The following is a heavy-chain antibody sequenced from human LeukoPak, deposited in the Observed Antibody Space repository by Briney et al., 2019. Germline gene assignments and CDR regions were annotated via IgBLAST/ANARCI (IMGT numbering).Heavy chain of an antibody. D-gene: IGHD2-21*02. CDR3: ARWDESDWAFGT. J-gene: IGHJ5*02. V-gene: IGHV4-59*08. CDR1: GASITTYS. Sequence: PSETLSLTCTVSGASITTYSWNWLRQSPGKGLEWIGYFSLGETTSYTSSLKSRVTISRDTSKNQLSLKLTSVTAADTAVYYCARWDESDWAFGTWGPGILVTVSS. CDR2: FSLGETT.